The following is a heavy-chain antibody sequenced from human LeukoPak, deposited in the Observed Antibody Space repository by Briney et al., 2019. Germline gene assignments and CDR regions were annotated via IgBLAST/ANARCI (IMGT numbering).Heavy chain of an antibody. Sequence: PGGSLRLSCAASGFTFSRHTMHWVRQAPGKGLEWVAFIPYDGTNKYYADSVKGRFTISRDNSKNTLYLQMNSLRAADTALYYCVQGTRRGAITMVRGVIGKSYYFDSWGQGTLVTVSS. CDR2: IPYDGTNK. CDR3: VQGTRRGAITMVRGVIGKSYYFDS. J-gene: IGHJ4*02. CDR1: GFTFSRHT. V-gene: IGHV3-30*02. D-gene: IGHD3-10*01.